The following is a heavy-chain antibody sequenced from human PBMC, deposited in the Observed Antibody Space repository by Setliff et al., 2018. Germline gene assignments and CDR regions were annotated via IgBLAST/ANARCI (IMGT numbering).Heavy chain of an antibody. CDR2: IIPILGIA. D-gene: IGHD1-1*01. J-gene: IGHJ2*01. Sequence: SVKVSCKASGGTFSSYAISWVRRAPGQGLEWMGGIIPILGIANYAQKFQGRVTITADESTSTAYMELSSLRSEDTAVYYCARSVSTGPTPFYWYFDLWGRGTLVTVSS. CDR1: GGTFSSYA. V-gene: IGHV1-69*10. CDR3: ARSVSTGPTPFYWYFDL.